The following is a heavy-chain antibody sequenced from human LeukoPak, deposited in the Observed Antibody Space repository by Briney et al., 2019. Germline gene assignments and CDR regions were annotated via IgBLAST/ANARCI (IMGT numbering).Heavy chain of an antibody. CDR1: GFTLSSYA. J-gene: IGHJ4*02. CDR3: AKQGFGC. CDR2: ISGSADNT. Sequence: GGSLRLSCTASGFTLSSYAMSWVRQAPGEGLEWVSTISGSADNTNCAEAVKGRFTISRDNSKSTMYLQMNSLRAEDTAVYYCAKQGFGCWGQGTLVTVSS. V-gene: IGHV3-23*01.